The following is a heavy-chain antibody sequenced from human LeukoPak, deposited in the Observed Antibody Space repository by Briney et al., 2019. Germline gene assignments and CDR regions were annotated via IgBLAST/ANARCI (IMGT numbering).Heavy chain of an antibody. D-gene: IGHD2-2*01. J-gene: IGHJ5*02. V-gene: IGHV3-23*01. Sequence: PGGSLRLSCAASGFTLSSYAMSWVRQAPGKGLEWVSTISGSGGSTYYADSVRGRFTISRDNSKSTLYLQMNSLRAEDTAVYYCAKGANFVVVPAAVNWFDPWGQGTLVTVSS. CDR1: GFTLSSYA. CDR2: ISGSGGST. CDR3: AKGANFVVVPAAVNWFDP.